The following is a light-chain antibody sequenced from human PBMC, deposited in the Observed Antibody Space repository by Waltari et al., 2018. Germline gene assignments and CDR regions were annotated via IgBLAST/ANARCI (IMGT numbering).Light chain of an antibody. CDR1: SRHVGGYHF. V-gene: IGLV2-14*01. Sequence: QSALTQPASVSGSPGQSIILSCTGTSRHVGGYHFVSWSQQHPGKAPKLMIYDVTKRPSGVSDRFSGSKSGNTASLTISGLQAEDEADYYCSSYTSSSTRGVVFGGGTKVTVI. CDR3: SSYTSSSTRGVV. J-gene: IGLJ2*01. CDR2: DVT.